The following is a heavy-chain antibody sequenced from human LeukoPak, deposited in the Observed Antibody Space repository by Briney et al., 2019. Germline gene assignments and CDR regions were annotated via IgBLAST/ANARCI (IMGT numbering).Heavy chain of an antibody. D-gene: IGHD2-2*01. CDR3: ARDRSRFTLAHPQTY. CDR1: EFTFSSFG. CDR2: ISYDGSNK. Sequence: GGSLRLSCAASEFTFSSFGMHWVRQAPGKGLEWVAVISYDGSNKYYADSVRGRFTISRDNSKNTLYLQMNSLRAEDTAVYYCARDRSRFTLAHPQTYWGQGTLVTVSS. V-gene: IGHV3-30-3*01. J-gene: IGHJ4*02.